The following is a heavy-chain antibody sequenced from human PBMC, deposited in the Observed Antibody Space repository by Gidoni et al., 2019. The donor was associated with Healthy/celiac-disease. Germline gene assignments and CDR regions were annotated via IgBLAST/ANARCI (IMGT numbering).Heavy chain of an antibody. CDR2: IYHSGST. Sequence: QVQLQESGPGLVKPSETLSLTCAVSGDSISSGYYWGWLRQPPGKGLEWIGSIYHSGSTYYNPSLKSRVTISVDTSKNQFSLKLSSVTAADTDVYYCASIQYYSSGYYGDYWGQGTLVTVSS. CDR3: ASIQYYSSGYYGDY. CDR1: GDSISSGYY. V-gene: IGHV4-38-2*01. J-gene: IGHJ4*02. D-gene: IGHD3-22*01.